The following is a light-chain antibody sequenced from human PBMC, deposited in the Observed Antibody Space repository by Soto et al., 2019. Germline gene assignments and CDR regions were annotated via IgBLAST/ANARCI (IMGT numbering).Light chain of an antibody. CDR3: LQHNTYPPFT. Sequence: DLQMTQSPSSLSASVGDRVTITCRASQDIRSDLGWYQQKPGKAPKRLIYAASSLHSGVPSRFSGSGSGTEFTLTISSLQPEDFATYYCLQHNTYPPFTFGPGTKVDIK. CDR1: QDIRSD. V-gene: IGKV1-17*01. CDR2: AAS. J-gene: IGKJ3*01.